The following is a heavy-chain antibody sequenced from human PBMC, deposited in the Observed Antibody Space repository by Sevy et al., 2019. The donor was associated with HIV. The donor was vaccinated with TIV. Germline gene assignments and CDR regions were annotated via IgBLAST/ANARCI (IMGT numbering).Heavy chain of an antibody. V-gene: IGHV4-59*08. CDR3: AGRFRDFWSGYYTRGGFDY. D-gene: IGHD3-3*01. Sequence: SETLSLTCTVSGGSISSYYWSWIRQPPGKGLEWIGYIYYSGSTNYNPSLKSRVTISVDTSKNQFSLKLSPVTAADTAMYYCAGRFRDFWSGYYTRGGFDYWGQGTLVTVSS. CDR2: IYYSGST. CDR1: GGSISSYY. J-gene: IGHJ4*02.